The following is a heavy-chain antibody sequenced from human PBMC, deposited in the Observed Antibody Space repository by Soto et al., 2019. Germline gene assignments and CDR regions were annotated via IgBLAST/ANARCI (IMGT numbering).Heavy chain of an antibody. CDR3: ATTTSSFGGYYFDY. CDR1: GFTFSSYA. Sequence: EVQLVESGGGLVQPGGALRLSCAASGFTFSSYAMHWVRQATGKGLEYVSTINNNGGITYYANSVKGRFTISRDNSKNTLYLHMGSLRAEGMAVYYCATTTSSFGGYYFDYWGQGTLVTGSS. D-gene: IGHD3-3*01. CDR2: INNNGGIT. J-gene: IGHJ4*02. V-gene: IGHV3-64*01.